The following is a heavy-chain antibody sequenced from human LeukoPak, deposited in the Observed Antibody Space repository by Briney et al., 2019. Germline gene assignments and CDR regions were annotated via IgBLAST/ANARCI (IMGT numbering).Heavy chain of an antibody. D-gene: IGHD6-13*01. V-gene: IGHV4-34*01. CDR2: IIHSGST. CDR1: GGSSSGSY. J-gene: IGHJ5*02. Sequence: SETLSLTCAVYGGSSSGSYWSWIRQSPGKGLEWIGEIIHSGSTTYNPSLKSRVTISIDTSKNRFSLKLSSVTAADTAVYYCARGVYGSSSWYFWFDPWGQGTLVTVSS. CDR3: ARGVYGSSSWYFWFDP.